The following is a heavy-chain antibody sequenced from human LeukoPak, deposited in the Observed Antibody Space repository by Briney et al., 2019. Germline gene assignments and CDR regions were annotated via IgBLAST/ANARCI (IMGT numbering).Heavy chain of an antibody. CDR3: ARHLVYYDFWSGYYTPQDAFDI. D-gene: IGHD3-3*01. Sequence: PSETLSLTCAVYGGSFSGYYWSWIRQPPGKGLEWIGEINHSGSTNYNPSLKSRVTISVDTSKNQFSLKLSSVTAADTAVYYCARHLVYYDFWSGYYTPQDAFDIWGQGTMVTVSS. CDR1: GGSFSGYY. V-gene: IGHV4-34*01. J-gene: IGHJ3*02. CDR2: INHSGST.